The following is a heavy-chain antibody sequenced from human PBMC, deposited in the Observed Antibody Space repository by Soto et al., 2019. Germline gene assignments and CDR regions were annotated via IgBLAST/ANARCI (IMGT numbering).Heavy chain of an antibody. V-gene: IGHV3-23*01. CDR2: ISGSGGST. J-gene: IGHJ3*02. CDR3: AKDLRYCSSTSCYIFFDAFDI. D-gene: IGHD2-2*02. CDR1: GFTFSSYA. Sequence: GGSLRLSCAASGFTFSSYAMSWVRQAPGKGLEWVSAISGSGGSTYYADSVKGRFTISRDNSKNTLYLQMNSLRAEDTAVYYCAKDLRYCSSTSCYIFFDAFDIWGQGTMVTVSS.